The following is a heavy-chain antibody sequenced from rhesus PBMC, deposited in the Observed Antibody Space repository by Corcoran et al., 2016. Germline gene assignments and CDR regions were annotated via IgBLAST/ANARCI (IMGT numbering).Heavy chain of an antibody. V-gene: IGHV4-80*01. CDR3: ASPGGGDYYDDGLDS. J-gene: IGHJ6*01. Sequence: QVQLQESGPGLVKPSETLSLTCAVSGASISSYWWSWIRQPPGQGLEWIGEINGNSGSTYYNPSLKSRVTISKDASKNQFSLKLSSVTAADTAVYYCASPGGGDYYDDGLDSWGQGVVVTVSS. CDR1: GASISSYW. D-gene: IGHD3-34*01. CDR2: INGNSGST.